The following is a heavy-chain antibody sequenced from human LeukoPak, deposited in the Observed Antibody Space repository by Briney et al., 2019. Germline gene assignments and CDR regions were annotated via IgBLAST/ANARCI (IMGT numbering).Heavy chain of an antibody. CDR1: GYTLSSYA. V-gene: IGHV3-23*01. CDR2: ISGSADNT. J-gene: IGHJ4*02. Sequence: GGSLRLSCTASGYTLSSYAMSWVRQAPGEGLEWVSTISGSADNTNYAEAVKGRFTISRDNSKNTMYLQMNSLRAEDTAVYYCAKQGFGCWGQGTLVTVSS. CDR3: AKQGFGC.